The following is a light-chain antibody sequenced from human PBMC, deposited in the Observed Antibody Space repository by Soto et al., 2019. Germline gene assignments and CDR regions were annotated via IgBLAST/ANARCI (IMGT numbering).Light chain of an antibody. CDR2: VAS. J-gene: IGKJ1*01. CDR1: QSISGW. Sequence: GATVTRPWRASQSISGWLAWYQQKPGKAPRLLMYVASTLQSGVPSRFSGSGSTTDFTLTISSLQPDDFATYYCQQYNRTIGQGTKVDIK. V-gene: IGKV1-5*01. CDR3: QQYNRT.